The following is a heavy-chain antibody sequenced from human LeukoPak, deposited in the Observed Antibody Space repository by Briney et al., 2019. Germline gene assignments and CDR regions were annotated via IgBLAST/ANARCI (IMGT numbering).Heavy chain of an antibody. J-gene: IGHJ3*02. CDR3: ARLIAVDAFDI. Sequence: SETLSLTCTVSGGSISSYYWSWIRQPPGKGLEWIGYIYYSGSTNYNPSLKSRVTISVDTSKNQFSLKLSSVTAADTAVYYCARLIAVDAFDIWGQGTMVTVSS. D-gene: IGHD2-15*01. V-gene: IGHV4-59*01. CDR2: IYYSGST. CDR1: GGSISSYY.